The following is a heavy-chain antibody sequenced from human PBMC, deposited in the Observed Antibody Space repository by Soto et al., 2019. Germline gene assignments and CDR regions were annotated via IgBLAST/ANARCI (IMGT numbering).Heavy chain of an antibody. CDR3: TTTRPGTNVFDK. D-gene: IGHD1-1*01. CDR1: GITLSNAW. CDR2: IRSKSDGGTT. V-gene: IGHV3-15*01. J-gene: IGHJ3*02. Sequence: GSLRLSCAASGITLSNAWMNWVRQTPGKGLEWVGRIRSKSDGGTTEYAAPVKGRFTFSRDDSENTLFLQMNGLKAEDTGVYYCTTTRPGTNVFDKWGQGTMVTVSS.